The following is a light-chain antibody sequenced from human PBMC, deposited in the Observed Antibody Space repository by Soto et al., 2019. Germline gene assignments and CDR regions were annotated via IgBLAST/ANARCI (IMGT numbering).Light chain of an antibody. CDR3: QKRSNWPPLT. Sequence: EIVWTQSPATLSLSPGERATLSCSASQGVSSYLAWYQQKPGQAPRLLSYDASNRATGIPARFSGSGSGTDFTLTISSLEPEDCAVYYCQKRSNWPPLTFGGGTKVEIK. CDR1: QGVSSY. CDR2: DAS. J-gene: IGKJ4*02. V-gene: IGKV3-11*01.